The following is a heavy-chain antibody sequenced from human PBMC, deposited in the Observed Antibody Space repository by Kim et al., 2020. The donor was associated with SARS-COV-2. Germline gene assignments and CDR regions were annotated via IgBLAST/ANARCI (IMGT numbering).Heavy chain of an antibody. J-gene: IGHJ6*03. Sequence: GGSLRLSCAASGFTFGDYAMHWVRQAPGKGLEWVSGISWNSGSIGYADSVKGRFTISRDNAKNSLYLQMNSLRGEDTALYYCAKVETTSTIFGLGDMEVWVKGTTVTVSS. CDR1: GFTFGDYA. CDR2: ISWNSGSI. D-gene: IGHD3-3*01. CDR3: AKVETTSTIFGLGDMEV. V-gene: IGHV3-9*01.